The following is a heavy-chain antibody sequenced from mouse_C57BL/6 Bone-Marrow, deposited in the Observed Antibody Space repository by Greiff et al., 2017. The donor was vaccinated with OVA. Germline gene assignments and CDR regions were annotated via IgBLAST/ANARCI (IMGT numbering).Heavy chain of an antibody. Sequence: VKLMESGPGLVQPSQSLSITCTVSGFSLTSYGVHWVRQSPGKGLEWLGVIWSGGSTDYNAAFISRLSISKDNSKSQVFFKMNSLQADDTAIYYCARHYYGSSYGWYFDVWGTGTTVTVSS. D-gene: IGHD1-1*01. CDR1: GFSLTSYG. CDR2: IWSGGST. V-gene: IGHV2-2*01. CDR3: ARHYYGSSYGWYFDV. J-gene: IGHJ1*03.